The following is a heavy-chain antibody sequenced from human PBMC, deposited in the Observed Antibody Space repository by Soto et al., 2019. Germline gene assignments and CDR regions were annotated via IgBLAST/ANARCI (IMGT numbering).Heavy chain of an antibody. Sequence: SELMSVTCTVSDGSITSGGSYCSWIRQHPGKGLEWIGYIYYSGSTYYNPSLKRRVTISVDTSKNQFSLKLSSVTAADTAVYYRAGDYGGNSGFDPWGQGTLVTVSA. J-gene: IGHJ5*02. D-gene: IGHD4-17*01. CDR2: IYYSGST. V-gene: IGHV4-31*03. CDR3: AGDYGGNSGFDP. CDR1: DGSITSGGSY.